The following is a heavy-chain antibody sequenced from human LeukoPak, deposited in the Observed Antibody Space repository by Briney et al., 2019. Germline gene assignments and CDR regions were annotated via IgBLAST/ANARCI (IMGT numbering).Heavy chain of an antibody. Sequence: AETLSLTCTVSGGSISTYYWTWIRQPPGKGLEWIAYIDYSGSTNYNPSLKSRVTISVDTSKNQFSLKLSSVTAADTAVYYCARVIMSSLFYYYMDVWGKGTTVTVSS. CDR1: GGSISTYY. J-gene: IGHJ6*03. CDR2: IDYSGST. D-gene: IGHD3-3*01. V-gene: IGHV4-59*01. CDR3: ARVIMSSLFYYYMDV.